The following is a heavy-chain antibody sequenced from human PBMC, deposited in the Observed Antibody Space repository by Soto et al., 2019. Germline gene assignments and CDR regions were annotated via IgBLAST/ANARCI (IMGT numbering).Heavy chain of an antibody. Sequence: QVQLQESGPGLVKPSETLSLTCTVSGGSISSYYWSWIRQPPGKGLEWIGYIYYSGSTNYNPSLKGRVTISVDPSKNQFSLKLSSVTAADTAVYYCASNKGGGFDWFLDRNYGMDVWGQGTTVTVSS. V-gene: IGHV4-59*01. CDR1: GGSISSYY. J-gene: IGHJ6*02. D-gene: IGHD3-9*01. CDR3: ASNKGGGFDWFLDRNYGMDV. CDR2: IYYSGST.